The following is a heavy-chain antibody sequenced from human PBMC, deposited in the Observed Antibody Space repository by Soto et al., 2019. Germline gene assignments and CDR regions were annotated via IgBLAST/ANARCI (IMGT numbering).Heavy chain of an antibody. CDR3: ARADVVVAAYYFDY. CDR1: GFTVSSNY. Sequence: GGSLRLSCAASGFTVSSNYMSWVRQAPGKGLEWVSVIYSGGSTYYADSVKGRFTISRDNSKNTLYLQMNSLRAEDTAVYYCARADVVVAAYYFDYWGQGTLGTVSS. J-gene: IGHJ4*02. V-gene: IGHV3-66*01. D-gene: IGHD2-15*01. CDR2: IYSGGST.